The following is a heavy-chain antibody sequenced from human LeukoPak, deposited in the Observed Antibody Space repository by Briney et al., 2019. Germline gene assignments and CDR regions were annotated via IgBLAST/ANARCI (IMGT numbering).Heavy chain of an antibody. CDR1: GFTFSSYS. Sequence: PGRSLRLSCAASGFTFSSYSMNWVRQAPGKGLEWVSYISSSGSTKYYADSVKGRFTISRDNARNSLYLQMNSLRAEDTAVYFCARGGLSIMGYWGQGTLVTVSS. J-gene: IGHJ4*02. CDR2: ISSSGSTK. D-gene: IGHD2/OR15-2a*01. V-gene: IGHV3-48*01. CDR3: ARGGLSIMGY.